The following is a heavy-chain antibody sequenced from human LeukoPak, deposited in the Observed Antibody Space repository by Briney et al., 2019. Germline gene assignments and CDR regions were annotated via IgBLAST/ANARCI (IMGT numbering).Heavy chain of an antibody. D-gene: IGHD1-26*01. CDR3: ARVKGYSGSFNRDFDY. J-gene: IGHJ4*02. V-gene: IGHV3-7*01. CDR1: GFSFRSHW. Sequence: GGSLRLSCAVSGFSFRSHWMSWVRQAPGKGPEWVANIKQDGIEKYYVDSVKGRFTISRDNAKNSLYLQMDSLRVEDTAVYYCARVKGYSGSFNRDFDYRGQGTLVTVSS. CDR2: IKQDGIEK.